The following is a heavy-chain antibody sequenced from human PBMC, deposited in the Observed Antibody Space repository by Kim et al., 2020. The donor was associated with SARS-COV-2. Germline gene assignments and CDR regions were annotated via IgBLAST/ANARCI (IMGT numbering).Heavy chain of an antibody. J-gene: IGHJ3*02. V-gene: IGHV4-34*01. CDR3: ARGSRLYYYGSGSLRGAFDI. Sequence: RVTISVDTSKNQFSLKLSSVTAADTAVYYCARGSRLYYYGSGSLRGAFDIWGQGTMVTVSS. D-gene: IGHD3-10*01.